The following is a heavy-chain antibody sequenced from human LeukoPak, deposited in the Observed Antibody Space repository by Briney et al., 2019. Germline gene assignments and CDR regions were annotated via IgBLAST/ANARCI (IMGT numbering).Heavy chain of an antibody. V-gene: IGHV1-2*02. CDR1: GYTFSAYY. CDR3: ARWFSYHDDGVY. Sequence: ASVKVSCKASGYTFSAYYIHWLRQAPGQGLEWMGWINPNSGGTNYAQKFQGRVTMTRDTSISTAYMELSRLRSDDTAVYYCARWFSYHDDGVYWGQGALVTVSS. D-gene: IGHD4-17*01. J-gene: IGHJ4*02. CDR2: INPNSGGT.